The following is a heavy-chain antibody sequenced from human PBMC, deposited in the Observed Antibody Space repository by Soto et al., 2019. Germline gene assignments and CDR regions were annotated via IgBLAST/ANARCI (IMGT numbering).Heavy chain of an antibody. D-gene: IGHD2-8*01. CDR1: GFLFTDYY. J-gene: IGHJ4*02. CDR2: IDGSSDYT. V-gene: IGHV3-11*06. CDR3: ARDLRFSSTNYFDF. Sequence: GGSLRLSCTASGFLFTDYYMSWIRQPPGKGLEWLAYIDGSSDYTNSADSVKGRFTISRDNAKNSVFLQMNNLRADDTAAYYCARDLRFSSTNYFDFWGRGTLVTVYS.